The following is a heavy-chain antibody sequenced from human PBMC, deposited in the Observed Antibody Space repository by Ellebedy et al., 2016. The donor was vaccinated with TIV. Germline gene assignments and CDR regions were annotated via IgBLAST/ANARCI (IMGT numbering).Heavy chain of an antibody. J-gene: IGHJ6*02. CDR3: ATHVTPTELVGYYYYGMDV. V-gene: IGHV4-30-2*01. CDR1: GSSISSAGYS. CDR2: IYHSGST. D-gene: IGHD6-6*01. Sequence: MPSETLSLTCAVSGSSISSAGYSWSSIRQPPGKGLEWIGYIYHSGSTYYHPSLKSRVTISVDTSKNQFSLKLSSVTAADTAVYYCATHVTPTELVGYYYYGMDVWGHGTTVTVSS.